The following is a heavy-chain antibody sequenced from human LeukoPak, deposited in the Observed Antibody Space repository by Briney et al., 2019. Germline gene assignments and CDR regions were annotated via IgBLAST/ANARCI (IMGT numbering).Heavy chain of an antibody. Sequence: GGSLRLSCAASGFTFSTYAMTWVRQAPGKGLEWLSSISGSGYSTYYADSLKGRFTISRDNSNNTLYLQMNSLRAEDTAVYYCARYYQLLVFDYWGQGTLVTVSS. CDR3: ARYYQLLVFDY. D-gene: IGHD2-2*01. J-gene: IGHJ4*02. V-gene: IGHV3-23*01. CDR1: GFTFSTYA. CDR2: ISGSGYST.